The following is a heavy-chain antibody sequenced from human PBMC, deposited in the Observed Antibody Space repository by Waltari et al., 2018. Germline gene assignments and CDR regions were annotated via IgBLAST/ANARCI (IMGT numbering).Heavy chain of an antibody. CDR2: INHSVST. J-gene: IGHJ4*02. Sequence: QVQLQQWGAGLLKPSETLSLTCAVYGGSFSGYYWSWIRQPPGKGLEWIGEINHSVSTNYNPSLKIRVTISVDTSKNQFSLKLSSVTAADTAVYYCAREWVGFGEVLWGQGTLVTVSS. D-gene: IGHD3-10*01. V-gene: IGHV4-34*01. CDR3: AREWVGFGEVL. CDR1: GGSFSGYY.